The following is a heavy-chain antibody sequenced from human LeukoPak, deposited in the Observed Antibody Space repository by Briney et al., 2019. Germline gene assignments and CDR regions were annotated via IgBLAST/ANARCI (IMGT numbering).Heavy chain of an antibody. D-gene: IGHD2-15*01. J-gene: IGHJ4*02. CDR1: GASFSGYY. CDR2: INHSGIT. Sequence: PSETLSLTCAFYGASFSGYYWRWIRQPPGKGLEWIGEINHSGITTYNPSLKSRVTIPVDTSKKQFSLKLNSVTAADTAVYYCAISHKWLLLDYWGQGTPAPVSS. CDR3: AISHKWLLLDY. V-gene: IGHV4-34*01.